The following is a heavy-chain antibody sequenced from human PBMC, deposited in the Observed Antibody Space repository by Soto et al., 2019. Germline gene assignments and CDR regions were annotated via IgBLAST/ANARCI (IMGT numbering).Heavy chain of an antibody. D-gene: IGHD5-12*01. CDR3: AKALIRGDGYEDPDY. Sequence: GSLRLSCAASGLVFSNYSVFGFRQAPGRGLEWVSTIYAAGGGKYYAGSVKGRFTVSRDNSRDTLFLQMDSLRVEDTAIYFCAKALIRGDGYEDPDYPGEAILVTASS. CDR2: IYAAGGGK. J-gene: IGHJ4*02. V-gene: IGHV3-23*01. CDR1: GLVFSNYS.